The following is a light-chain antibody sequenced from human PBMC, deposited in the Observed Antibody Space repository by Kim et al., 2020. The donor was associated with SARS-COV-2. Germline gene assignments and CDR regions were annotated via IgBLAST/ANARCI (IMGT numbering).Light chain of an antibody. CDR2: YAS. CDR3: QQQSSSPPIT. V-gene: IGKV3-11*01. Sequence: EIVLTQSPATLSLSPGERATLSCRASQSVSSYFVWYQQKHGQDPTLLLYYASYRTTGIPARFCGSGCGTDFIPTTSSIEEEDYVADYCQQQSSSPPITFGEGTRLDIK. J-gene: IGKJ5*01. CDR1: QSVSSY.